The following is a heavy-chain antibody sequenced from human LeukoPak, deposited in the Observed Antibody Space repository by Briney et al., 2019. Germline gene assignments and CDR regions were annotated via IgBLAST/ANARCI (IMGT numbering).Heavy chain of an antibody. D-gene: IGHD6-13*01. Sequence: SETLSLTCAVYGGSFSGYYWSWIRQPPGKGLEWIGEINHSGSTNYNPSLKSRVTISVDTSKNQFSLKLSSVTAADTAVYYCARGYSSSWYDYWGQGTLVTVSS. V-gene: IGHV4-34*01. CDR3: ARGYSSSWYDY. CDR1: GGSFSGYY. J-gene: IGHJ4*02. CDR2: INHSGST.